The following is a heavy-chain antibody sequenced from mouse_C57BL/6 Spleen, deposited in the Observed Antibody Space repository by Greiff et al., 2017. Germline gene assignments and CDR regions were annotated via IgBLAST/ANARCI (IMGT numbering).Heavy chain of an antibody. CDR2: IDPSDSET. Sequence: VKLQQPGAELVRPGSSVKLSCKASGYTFTSYWMHWVKQRPIQGLEWIGNIDPSDSETHYNQKFKDKATLTVDKSSSTAYMQLSSLTSEDSAVYYCARFGYDGAYWGQGTLVTVSA. V-gene: IGHV1-52*01. D-gene: IGHD2-2*01. J-gene: IGHJ3*01. CDR1: GYTFTSYW. CDR3: ARFGYDGAY.